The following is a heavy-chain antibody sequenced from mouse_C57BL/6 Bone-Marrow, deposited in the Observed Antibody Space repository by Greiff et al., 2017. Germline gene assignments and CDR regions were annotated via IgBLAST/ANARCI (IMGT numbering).Heavy chain of an antibody. CDR2: INPSNGGT. CDR3: ARDYYGSSPYYFDD. Sequence: QVQLQQPGTELVKPGASVKLSCKASGYTFTSYWMHWVKPRPGQGLEWIGNINPSNGGTNYNEKFKSKATLTVDKSSSTAYMQLSSLTSEDSAVYYCARDYYGSSPYYFDDWGQGTTLTVSS. CDR1: GYTFTSYW. V-gene: IGHV1-53*01. D-gene: IGHD1-1*01. J-gene: IGHJ2*01.